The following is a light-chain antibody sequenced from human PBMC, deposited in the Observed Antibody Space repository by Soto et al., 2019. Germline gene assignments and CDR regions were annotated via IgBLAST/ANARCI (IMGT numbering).Light chain of an antibody. CDR3: QQYGSLSWT. J-gene: IGKJ1*01. CDR2: GAS. Sequence: DIVLTQSPATLSLSPGERATLSCRASQSVRSFLAWYQQKPGQAPRIIIFGASGRATGIPDRFSGSGSGTDFTLTISRLEPEDFAVYYCQQYGSLSWTFGQGTKVDI. V-gene: IGKV3-20*01. CDR1: QSVRSF.